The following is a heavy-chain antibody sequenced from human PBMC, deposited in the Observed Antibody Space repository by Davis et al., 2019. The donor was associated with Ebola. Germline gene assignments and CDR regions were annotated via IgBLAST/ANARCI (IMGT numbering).Heavy chain of an antibody. J-gene: IGHJ6*02. Sequence: GESLKISCAASGFTFSSYGMHWVRQAPGKGLEWVAVISYDGSNKYYADSVKGRFTISRDNSKNTLYLQMNSLRAEDTAVYYCAREIYYGSGSYYGMDVWGQGTTVTVSS. CDR1: GFTFSSYG. D-gene: IGHD3-10*01. V-gene: IGHV3-30*03. CDR2: ISYDGSNK. CDR3: AREIYYGSGSYYGMDV.